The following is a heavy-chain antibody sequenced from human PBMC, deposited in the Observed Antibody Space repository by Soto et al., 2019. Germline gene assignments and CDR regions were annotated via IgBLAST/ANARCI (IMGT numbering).Heavy chain of an antibody. CDR3: ARAEGMAPYNSYAMDV. J-gene: IGHJ6*02. Sequence: VVLVQSGAEVKSLGATVKVSCQASGYSFSKFGIGWVRQAPGRGFEWVGWINNYNGHTNFEPKFKGRVSVTRDSSATTAYMELSSLTPDDSAIYFCARAEGMAPYNSYAMDVWSQGTAVTVSS. V-gene: IGHV1-18*04. CDR2: INNYNGHT. CDR1: GYSFSKFG.